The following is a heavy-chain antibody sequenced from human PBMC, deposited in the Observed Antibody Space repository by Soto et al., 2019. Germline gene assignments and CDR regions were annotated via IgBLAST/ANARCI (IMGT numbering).Heavy chain of an antibody. V-gene: IGHV1-18*04. J-gene: IGHJ5*02. CDR3: ARGVRGSHLSSGWFDP. D-gene: IGHD1-26*01. CDR2: ISAYNGNT. CDR1: GYTFTSYG. Sequence: GASVKVSCKASGYTFTSYGISWVRQAPGQGLEWMGWISAYNGNTNYAQKLQGRVTMTTDTSTSTAYMELRSLRSDDTAVYYCARGVRGSHLSSGWFDPWGQGTLVTSPQ.